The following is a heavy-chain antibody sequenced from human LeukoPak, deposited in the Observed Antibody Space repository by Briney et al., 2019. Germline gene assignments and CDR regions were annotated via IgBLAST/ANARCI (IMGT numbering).Heavy chain of an antibody. V-gene: IGHV1-2*02. CDR1: GYTFTGYY. D-gene: IGHD3-22*01. J-gene: IGHJ4*02. CDR3: ARDDDSSGYYLGDDY. Sequence: ASVKVSCKASGYTFTGYYMHWVRQAPGQGLEWMGWINPNSGGTNYAQKFQGRVTMTRDTSISTAYMELSRLRSDDTAVYYCARDDDSSGYYLGDDYWGQRTLVTVSS. CDR2: INPNSGGT.